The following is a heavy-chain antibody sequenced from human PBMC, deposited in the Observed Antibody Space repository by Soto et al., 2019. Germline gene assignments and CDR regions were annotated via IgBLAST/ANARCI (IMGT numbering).Heavy chain of an antibody. V-gene: IGHV1-69*01. J-gene: IGHJ4*02. CDR3: AREAGDYGHPYFDY. CDR2: IIATFGTV. CDR1: GDTFSSYA. Sequence: VQLVQSGPEVKKPGSSVKVSCKSTGDTFSSYAVSWVRQAPGQGLEWMGGIIATFGTVNYARKVQGRVAITADDSTRVSYMELSSLRSEDTAVYYCAREAGDYGHPYFDYWGQGTLVSVSS. D-gene: IGHD3-10*01.